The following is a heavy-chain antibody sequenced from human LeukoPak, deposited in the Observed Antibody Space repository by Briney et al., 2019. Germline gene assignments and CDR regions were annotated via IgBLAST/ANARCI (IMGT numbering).Heavy chain of an antibody. Sequence: GGSLRLSCAASGFTFSSYAMSWVRQAPGKGLEWVSAISGSGGSTYYADSVKGRFTISRDNSKNTLYLQMNSLRAEDTAVYYCAKDLPGITGTHMGSWFDPWGQGTLVTVSS. D-gene: IGHD1/OR15-1a*01. CDR2: ISGSGGST. CDR3: AKDLPGITGTHMGSWFDP. V-gene: IGHV3-23*01. J-gene: IGHJ5*02. CDR1: GFTFSSYA.